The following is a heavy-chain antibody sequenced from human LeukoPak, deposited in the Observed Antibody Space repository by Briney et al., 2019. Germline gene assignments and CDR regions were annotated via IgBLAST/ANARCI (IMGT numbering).Heavy chain of an antibody. V-gene: IGHV1-8*01. CDR1: GYTFTSFD. D-gene: IGHD7-27*01. CDR3: ARGPPNWGMVGY. CDR2: MKSNNGHT. J-gene: IGHJ4*02. Sequence: ASVKVSCKASGYTFTSFDFNWVRQATGQGLEWMGWMKSNNGHTGYAQKFQGRVTMTRDTSICTAYMELSSLTFEDTAVYYCARGPPNWGMVGYWGQGTLVTVSS.